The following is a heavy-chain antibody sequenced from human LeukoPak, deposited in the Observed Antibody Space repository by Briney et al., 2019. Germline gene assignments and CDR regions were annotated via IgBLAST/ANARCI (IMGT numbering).Heavy chain of an antibody. D-gene: IGHD2/OR15-2a*01. V-gene: IGHV3-49*04. Sequence: GGSLRLSCTASGFTFGDYAMSWVRQAPGKGLEWVGFIRSKTYGGTTEYAASVKGRFSISRDDSKSIAYLQLNSLKTEDTAVYYCTQQDSSTCYQIFHWGQGTLVTVSS. J-gene: IGHJ4*02. CDR3: TQQDSSTCYQIFH. CDR1: GFTFGDYA. CDR2: IRSKTYGGTT.